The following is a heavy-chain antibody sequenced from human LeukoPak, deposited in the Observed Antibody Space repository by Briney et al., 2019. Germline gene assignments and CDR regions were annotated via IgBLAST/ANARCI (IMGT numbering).Heavy chain of an antibody. J-gene: IGHJ4*02. V-gene: IGHV3-33*01. CDR3: ARDGPHYDFWSGPAY. CDR1: GFNFFTYG. D-gene: IGHD3-3*01. Sequence: QPGRSLRLSCAASGFNFFTYGMHWVRQAPGKGLEWVAVIWYDGSNKYYADSVKGRFTISRDNSKSTLSLQMNSLRAEDTAVYYCARDGPHYDFWSGPAYWGQGTLVTVSS. CDR2: IWYDGSNK.